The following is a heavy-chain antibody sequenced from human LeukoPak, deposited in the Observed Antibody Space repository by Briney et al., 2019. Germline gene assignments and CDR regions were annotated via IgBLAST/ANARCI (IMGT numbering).Heavy chain of an antibody. D-gene: IGHD4-17*01. J-gene: IGHJ4*02. Sequence: SETLSLTCTVSGGSISSSSYYWGWIRQPPGKGLEWIGSIYYSGSTYYNPSLKSRVTMSVDTSKNQFSLELSSVTAADTAVYYCARAGYGDSDFDYWGQGTLVTVSS. V-gene: IGHV4-39*07. CDR1: GGSISSSSYY. CDR2: IYYSGST. CDR3: ARAGYGDSDFDY.